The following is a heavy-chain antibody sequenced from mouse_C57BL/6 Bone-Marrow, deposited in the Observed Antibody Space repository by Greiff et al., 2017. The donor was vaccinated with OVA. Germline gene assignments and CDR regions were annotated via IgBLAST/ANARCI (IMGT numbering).Heavy chain of an antibody. Sequence: VQLQQSGPELVKPGASVKMSCKASGYTFTDYYMHWVKQKPGKGLEWIGEIYPGSGNTYYNEKFKGKATLTADTSSSTAYMQLSSLTSEDSAVYFFARGDYGSSPFAYWGQGTLVTVSA. J-gene: IGHJ3*01. V-gene: IGHV1-83*01. CDR3: RGDYGSSPFAY. D-gene: IGHD1-1*01. CDR1: YTFTDYYM. CDR2: YPGSGNTY.